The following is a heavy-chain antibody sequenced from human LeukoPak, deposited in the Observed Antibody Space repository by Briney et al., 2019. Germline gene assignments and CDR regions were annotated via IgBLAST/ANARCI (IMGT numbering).Heavy chain of an antibody. D-gene: IGHD4-23*01. Sequence: GGSLRLSCTASGFTFGDYAMSWFRQAPGKGLEWVANIKQDGSEKYYVESVKGRFTISRDNAKNSLYLQMNSLRAEDTAVYYCALRSGNGVFDIWGQGTMVTVSS. J-gene: IGHJ3*02. CDR2: IKQDGSEK. CDR3: ALRSGNGVFDI. CDR1: GFTFGDYA. V-gene: IGHV3-7*01.